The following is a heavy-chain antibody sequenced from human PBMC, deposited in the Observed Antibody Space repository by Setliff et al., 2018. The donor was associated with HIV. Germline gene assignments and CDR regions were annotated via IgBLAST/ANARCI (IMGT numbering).Heavy chain of an antibody. J-gene: IGHJ4*02. V-gene: IGHV4-38-2*01. CDR2: IPHNGGT. CDR1: GYSIGSGSF. CDR3: ATSGSWFGEFK. Sequence: SETLSLTCAVSGYSIGSGSFWGWIRQPPGKGLEWIATIPHNGGTYYNPSLKSRVTISVDTSKNQFSLKLRSVTAADTAVYYCATSGSWFGEFKWGQGTLVTVSS. D-gene: IGHD3-10*01.